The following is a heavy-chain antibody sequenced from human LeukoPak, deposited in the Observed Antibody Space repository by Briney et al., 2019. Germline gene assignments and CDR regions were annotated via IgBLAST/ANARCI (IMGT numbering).Heavy chain of an antibody. CDR2: INHSGST. V-gene: IGHV4-34*01. D-gene: IGHD1-26*01. Sequence: SETLSLTCAVYGGSFSGYYWSWIRQPPGKGLEWIGEINHSGSTNYNPSLKSRVTISVDTSKNQFSLKLSSETAADTAVYYCARAYSGSYRRTNWFDPWGQGTLVTVSS. J-gene: IGHJ5*02. CDR3: ARAYSGSYRRTNWFDP. CDR1: GGSFSGYY.